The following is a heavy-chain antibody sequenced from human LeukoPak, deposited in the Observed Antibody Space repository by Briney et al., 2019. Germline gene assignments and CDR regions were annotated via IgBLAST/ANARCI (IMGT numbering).Heavy chain of an antibody. D-gene: IGHD2-15*01. CDR2: ISDSGGST. CDR1: GFTFSSYD. Sequence: GGSLRLSCAASGFTFSSYDMSWVRQAPGKGLEWVSAISDSGGSTYYPAPVKGGFTIYRDNSKNTRYLQMNSLRAEDTAVYYCAKGGVRGYCSGGSGLTLILLPYYYGMDVWGQGTTVTVSS. CDR3: AKGGVRGYCSGGSGLTLILLPYYYGMDV. V-gene: IGHV3-23*01. J-gene: IGHJ6*02.